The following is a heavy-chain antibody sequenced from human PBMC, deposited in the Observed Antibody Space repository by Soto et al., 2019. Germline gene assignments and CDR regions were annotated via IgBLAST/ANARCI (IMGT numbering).Heavy chain of an antibody. CDR2: IYYTGTT. D-gene: IGHD6-13*01. V-gene: IGHV4-31*01. CDR1: GGSISGGGYY. Sequence: QVQLQESGPGLVEPSQTLSLTCTVSGGSISGGGYYWSWIRQHPGKGLEWIGYIYYTGTTYYNPSLKSLLTMSVDTSKTQFSLKLSSVTAADTAVYYCARAWTATAGWANWFDLWGHGTLVTVSS. CDR3: ARAWTATAGWANWFDL. J-gene: IGHJ5*02.